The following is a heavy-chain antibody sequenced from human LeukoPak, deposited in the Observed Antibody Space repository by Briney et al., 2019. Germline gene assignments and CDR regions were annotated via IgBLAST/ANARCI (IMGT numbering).Heavy chain of an antibody. V-gene: IGHV3-48*01. CDR3: ASHAGEWLQN. CDR1: GFTFSSYS. D-gene: IGHD3-3*01. J-gene: IGHJ4*02. CDR2: ISSSSSTI. Sequence: GSLRLSCAASGFTFSSYSMNWVRQAPGKGLEWVSYISSSSSTIYYADSVKGRFTISRDNAKNSLYLQMNSLRAEDTAVYYCASHAGEWLQNWGQGTLVTVSS.